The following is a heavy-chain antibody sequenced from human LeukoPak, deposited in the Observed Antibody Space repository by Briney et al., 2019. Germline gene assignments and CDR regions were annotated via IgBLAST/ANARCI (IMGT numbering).Heavy chain of an antibody. D-gene: IGHD3-9*01. J-gene: IGHJ4*02. CDR3: AKGVLRYFDWSPSVDY. CDR1: GFTFSSYE. V-gene: IGHV3-48*03. CDR2: ISSSGSTI. Sequence: PGGSLRLSCAASGFTFSSYEMNWVRQAPGRGLEWVSYISSSGSTIYYADSVKGRFTISRDNAKNSLYLQMNSLRAEDTAVYYCAKGVLRYFDWSPSVDYWGQGTLVTVSS.